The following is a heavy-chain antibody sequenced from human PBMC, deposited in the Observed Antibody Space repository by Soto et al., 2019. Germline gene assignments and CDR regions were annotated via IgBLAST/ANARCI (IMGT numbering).Heavy chain of an antibody. CDR1: VFTFIDYD. J-gene: IGHJ4*02. CDR3: ARDGTGWTGGDH. D-gene: IGHD6-19*01. CDR2: LWRDGSKA. Sequence: GWSLRLSCASSVFTFIDYDMHWVRQAPGKRLEWVAVLWRDGSKAYYADSVKGRFTISRDNSKNTLYLEMNSLRVEDTAVYYCARDGTGWTGGDHWGQGTLVTVSS. V-gene: IGHV3-33*01.